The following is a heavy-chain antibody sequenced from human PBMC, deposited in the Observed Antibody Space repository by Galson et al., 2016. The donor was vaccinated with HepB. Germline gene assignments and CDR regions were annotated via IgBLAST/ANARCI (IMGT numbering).Heavy chain of an antibody. CDR2: IHYSGST. V-gene: IGHV4-31*03. D-gene: IGHD3-16*01. CDR1: GGSINSGGYY. Sequence: LSLTCTVSGGSINSGGYYWSWIRQHPGKGLEWIGYIHYSGSTYYKPSLKSRVTISVDTSQNHFSLRLSSVTAADTAVYYCARVGGNAFDIWGQGTMVTVSS. CDR3: ARVGGNAFDI. J-gene: IGHJ3*02.